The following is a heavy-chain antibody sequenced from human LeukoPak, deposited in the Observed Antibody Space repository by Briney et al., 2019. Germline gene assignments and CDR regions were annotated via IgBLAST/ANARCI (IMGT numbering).Heavy chain of an antibody. V-gene: IGHV3-9*03. J-gene: IGHJ2*01. Sequence: PGGSLRLSCAASGFSFDDYVMHWVRQAPGKGLQWVSGISWNSGSLNYADSVKGRFTISRDNAKNSLYLQMNSLRAEDMALYYCIKDSHFDFWSEVGYFDFWGRGTLVTVSS. CDR3: IKDSHFDFWSEVGYFDF. CDR2: ISWNSGSL. D-gene: IGHD3-3*01. CDR1: GFSFDDYV.